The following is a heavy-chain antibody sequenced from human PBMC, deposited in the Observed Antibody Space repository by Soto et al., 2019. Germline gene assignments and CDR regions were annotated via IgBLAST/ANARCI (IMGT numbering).Heavy chain of an antibody. J-gene: IGHJ5*02. V-gene: IGHV1-18*04. D-gene: IGHD3-9*01. Sequence: QLQLVQSAAEVKKPGASVRVSCKAYGYPFIKYGISWIRQAPELGLEWMGWIKVDSGYTNYAQKIQGRVTMTADTSSDTAFMELRSLRLDVTAVYFCATSYDTGFDPWGQGTLVSVSS. CDR1: GYPFIKYG. CDR2: IKVDSGYT. CDR3: ATSYDTGFDP.